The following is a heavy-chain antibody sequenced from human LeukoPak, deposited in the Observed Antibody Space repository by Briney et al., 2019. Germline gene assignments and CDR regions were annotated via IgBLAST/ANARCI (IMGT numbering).Heavy chain of an antibody. CDR3: AKATGYDYGAFFDY. J-gene: IGHJ4*02. D-gene: IGHD4-17*01. CDR1: GFTFSSYS. V-gene: IGHV3-30*18. CDR2: ISYDGSNK. Sequence: GGSLRLSCAASGFTFSSYSMNWVRQAPGKGLEWVAVISYDGSNKYYADSVKGRFTISRDNSKNTLYLQMNSLRAEDTAVYYCAKATGYDYGAFFDYWGQGTLVTVSS.